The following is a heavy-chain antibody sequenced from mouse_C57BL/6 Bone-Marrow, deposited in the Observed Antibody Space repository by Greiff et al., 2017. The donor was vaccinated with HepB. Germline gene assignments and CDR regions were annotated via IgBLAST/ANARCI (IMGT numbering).Heavy chain of an antibody. CDR2: ISDGGSYT. Sequence: EVQVVESGGGLVKPGGSLKLSCAASGFTFSSYAMSWVRQTPEKRLEWVATISDGGSYTYYPDNVKGRFTISRDNAKNNLYLQMSHLKSEDTAMYYWASHYYGSSHLAWFAYWGQGTLVTVSA. J-gene: IGHJ3*01. CDR1: GFTFSSYA. V-gene: IGHV5-4*01. D-gene: IGHD1-1*01. CDR3: ASHYYGSSHLAWFAY.